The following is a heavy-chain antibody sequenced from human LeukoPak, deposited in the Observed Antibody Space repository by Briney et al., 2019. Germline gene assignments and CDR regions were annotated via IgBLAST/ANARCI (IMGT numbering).Heavy chain of an antibody. CDR1: GASVSSASY. CDR3: ARSQAFNSGAFDP. V-gene: IGHV4-61*01. Sequence: KPSETLSLTCTVSGASVSSASYWSWIRQPPGKGVEWIAHIYNGVNTNYNPSLKSRVTISVDTSKNQFSLRLNSVTAADTAVYYCARSQAFNSGAFDPWGQGSLVTVSS. J-gene: IGHJ5*02. D-gene: IGHD1-26*01. CDR2: IYNGVNT.